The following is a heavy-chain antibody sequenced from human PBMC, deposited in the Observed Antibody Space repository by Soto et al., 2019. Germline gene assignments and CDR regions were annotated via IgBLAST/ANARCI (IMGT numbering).Heavy chain of an antibody. V-gene: IGHV3-13*01. J-gene: IGHJ6*02. D-gene: IGHD6-6*01. CDR2: IGTAGDT. CDR3: ARGGAARLYYYYGMDV. CDR1: GFTFSSYD. Sequence: EVQLVESGGGLVQPGGSLRLSCAASGFTFSSYDMHWVRQATGKGLEWVSAIGTAGDTYYPGSVKGRFTISRENAKNSLYLQMNSLRAGDTAVYYCARGGAARLYYYYGMDVWGQGTTVTVSS.